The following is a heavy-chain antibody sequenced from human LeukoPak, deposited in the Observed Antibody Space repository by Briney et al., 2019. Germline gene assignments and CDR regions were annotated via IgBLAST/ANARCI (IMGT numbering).Heavy chain of an antibody. V-gene: IGHV3-48*03. CDR2: ISSSGSTI. D-gene: IGHD3-10*01. Sequence: PGGSLRLSCAASGFTFSSYEMNWVRQAPGKGLEWVSYISSSGSTIYYADSVKGRFTISRDNAKNSLYLQMNSLRAEDMAVYYCARDCYEYGEYYFDYWGQGTLVTVSS. CDR3: ARDCYEYGEYYFDY. CDR1: GFTFSSYE. J-gene: IGHJ4*02.